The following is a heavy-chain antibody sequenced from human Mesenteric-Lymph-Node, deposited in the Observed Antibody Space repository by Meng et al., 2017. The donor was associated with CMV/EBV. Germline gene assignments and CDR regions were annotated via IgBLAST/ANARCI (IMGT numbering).Heavy chain of an antibody. Sequence: SVKVSCKASGGTFSSYAISWVRQAPGQGLEWMGGVIPIFGTANYAQKFQGRVTITTDESTSTAYMELSSLRSEDTAVYYCARGYTTYYYYYGMDVWGQGTTVTVSS. CDR2: VIPIFGTA. CDR1: GGTFSSYA. J-gene: IGHJ6*02. D-gene: IGHD5-24*01. V-gene: IGHV1-69*05. CDR3: ARGYTTYYYYYGMDV.